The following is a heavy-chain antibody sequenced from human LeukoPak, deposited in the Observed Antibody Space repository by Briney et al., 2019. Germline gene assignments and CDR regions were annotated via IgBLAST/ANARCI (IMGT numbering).Heavy chain of an antibody. J-gene: IGHJ4*02. Sequence: SETLSLTCAIYGGSFSGYYWSWIRQPPGKGLEWIGYIYYSGSTNYNPSLKSRVTISVDTSKNQFSLRLSSVTAADTAVYYCARVTGYMTEDYFDYWGQGTLITVSS. V-gene: IGHV4-59*01. CDR2: IYYSGST. CDR1: GGSFSGYY. CDR3: ARVTGYMTEDYFDY. D-gene: IGHD6-13*01.